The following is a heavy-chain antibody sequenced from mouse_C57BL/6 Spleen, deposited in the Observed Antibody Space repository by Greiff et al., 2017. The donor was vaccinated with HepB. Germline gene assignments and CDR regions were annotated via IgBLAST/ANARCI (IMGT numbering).Heavy chain of an antibody. CDR2: INPGSGGT. CDR3: ARSDSNHFDY. CDR1: GYAFTNYL. J-gene: IGHJ2*01. Sequence: QVQLQQSGAELVRPGTSVKVSCKASGYAFTNYLIEWVKQRPGQGLEWIGVINPGSGGTNYNEKFKGKATLTADKSSSTAYMQLSSLTSEDSAVYFCARSDSNHFDYWGQGTTLTVSS. V-gene: IGHV1-54*01. D-gene: IGHD2-5*01.